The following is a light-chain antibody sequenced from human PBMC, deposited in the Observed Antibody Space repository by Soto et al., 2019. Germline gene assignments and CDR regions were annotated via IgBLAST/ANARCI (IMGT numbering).Light chain of an antibody. Sequence: ENVLTQSPGTLSLSPGERATLSCRASQSVSSYLAWYQQKPGQAPRLLIYGASSRATGIPDRFSGSGSGTDFTLTISRLEPEDFAVYYCRQYGRPSRTFGQGTKVAIK. CDR3: RQYGRPSRT. CDR2: GAS. J-gene: IGKJ1*01. CDR1: QSVSSY. V-gene: IGKV3-20*01.